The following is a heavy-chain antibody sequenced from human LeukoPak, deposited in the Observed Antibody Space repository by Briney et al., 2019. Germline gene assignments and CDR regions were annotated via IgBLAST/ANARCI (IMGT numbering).Heavy chain of an antibody. J-gene: IGHJ6*02. V-gene: IGHV4-4*07. Sequence: PSETLSLTCTVSGGSISSYYWSWIRQPAGKGLEWIGRIYTSGSNNYNPSLKSRVTMSVDTSKNQFSLKLSSVTAADTAVYYCARDIPHYYDSSGYYLLYYYYGMDVWGQGTTVTVSS. CDR3: ARDIPHYYDSSGYYLLYYYYGMDV. D-gene: IGHD3-22*01. CDR1: GGSISSYY. CDR2: IYTSGSN.